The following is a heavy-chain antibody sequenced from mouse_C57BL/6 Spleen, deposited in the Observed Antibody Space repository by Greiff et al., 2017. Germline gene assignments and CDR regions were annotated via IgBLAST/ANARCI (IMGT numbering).Heavy chain of an antibody. Sequence: QVQLQQSGAELVRPGASVKLSCKASGYTFTDYYINWVKQRPGQGLEWIGRIYPGSGNTYYNEKFKGKATLTAEKSSSTAYMQLSSLTSEASAVYFCARAAAQATPWFAYWGQGTLVTVSA. D-gene: IGHD3-2*02. CDR2: IYPGSGNT. J-gene: IGHJ3*01. CDR1: GYTFTDYY. CDR3: ARAAAQATPWFAY. V-gene: IGHV1-76*01.